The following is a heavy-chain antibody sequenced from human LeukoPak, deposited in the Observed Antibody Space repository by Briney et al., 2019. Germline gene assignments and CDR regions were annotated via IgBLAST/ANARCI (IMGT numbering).Heavy chain of an antibody. D-gene: IGHD3-22*01. CDR2: ISWSSGSI. CDR1: GFTFDDYA. Sequence: PGGSLRLSCAASGFTFDDYAMHWVRQAPGKGLEWVSGISWSSGSIVYADSVKGRFTISRDNAKNSLYLQMNSLRAEDMALYYCAKASGYYALGDAFDIWGQGTMVTVSS. V-gene: IGHV3-9*03. CDR3: AKASGYYALGDAFDI. J-gene: IGHJ3*02.